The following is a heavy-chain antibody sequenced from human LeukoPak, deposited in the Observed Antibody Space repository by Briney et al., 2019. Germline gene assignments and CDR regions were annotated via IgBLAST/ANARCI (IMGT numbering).Heavy chain of an antibody. CDR1: GFTFTSSA. D-gene: IGHD6-19*01. Sequence: SVKVSCKASGFTFTSSAVQWVRQARGQRLEWIGWIVVGSGNTNCAQKFQERVTITRDMSTSTAYMELSSLRSEDTAVYYCAAVTPGLGSGFTFDYWGQGTLVTVSS. CDR2: IVVGSGNT. J-gene: IGHJ4*02. V-gene: IGHV1-58*01. CDR3: AAVTPGLGSGFTFDY.